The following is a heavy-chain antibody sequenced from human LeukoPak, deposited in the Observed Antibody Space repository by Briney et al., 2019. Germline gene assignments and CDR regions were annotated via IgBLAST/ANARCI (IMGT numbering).Heavy chain of an antibody. CDR2: ISSVTSAI. CDR1: GLSITDYY. D-gene: IGHD2-2*02. J-gene: IGHJ4*02. V-gene: IGHV3-11*01. Sequence: PGGSLRLSCAASGLSITDYYMSWIRQAPGGGRQWIAYISSVTSAIHYANSMKGRFTMSRDSAKNSVYLQMNSLRTEDTAMYFCVSTPAIRRLNFWGQGTLVTVSS. CDR3: VSTPAIRRLNF.